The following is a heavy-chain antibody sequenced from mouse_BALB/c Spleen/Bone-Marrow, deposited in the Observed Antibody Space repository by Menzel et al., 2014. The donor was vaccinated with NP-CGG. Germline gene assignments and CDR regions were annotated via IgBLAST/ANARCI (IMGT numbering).Heavy chain of an antibody. Sequence: VQLQQSGPELVKPGASVKVSCKASGYVFTNYNMNWVKQSHGKSLEWIGYIDPYSGGTNYNQKFRGKATLTVDKSSSTAYMHLNSLTSEDSAVYYCSRGVLAYFDYWGQGTTLTVSS. V-gene: IGHV1S135*01. CDR1: GYVFTNYN. CDR3: SRGVLAYFDY. J-gene: IGHJ2*01. CDR2: IDPYSGGT. D-gene: IGHD2-14*01.